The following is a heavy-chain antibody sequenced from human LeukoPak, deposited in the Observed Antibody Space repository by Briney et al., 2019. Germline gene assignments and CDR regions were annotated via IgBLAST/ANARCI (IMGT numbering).Heavy chain of an antibody. D-gene: IGHD3-22*01. J-gene: IGHJ5*02. CDR2: IYYSGST. Sequence: SETLSLTCTVSGGSISSYYWSWIRQPPGKGLEWIGYIYYSGSTNYNPSLKSRVTISVDTSKNQFSLKLSSVTAADTAVYYCARDLSGYYDSSGPRGFDPWGQGTLVTVSS. V-gene: IGHV4-59*01. CDR3: ARDLSGYYDSSGPRGFDP. CDR1: GGSISSYY.